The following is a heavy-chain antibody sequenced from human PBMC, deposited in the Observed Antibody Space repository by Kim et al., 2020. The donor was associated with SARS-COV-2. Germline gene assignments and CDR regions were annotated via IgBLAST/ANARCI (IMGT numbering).Heavy chain of an antibody. Sequence: SETLSLTCTVSGDSISSTSYYWGWIRQPPGKGLEWIGSIYYRGSTYYNPSLKSRVTISVDTSKNQSSLKLSSVTAADTAVYSCAWHRQWEHRGSFDYWG. J-gene: IGHJ4*01. CDR3: AWHRQWEHRGSFDY. CDR2: IYYRGST. CDR1: GDSISSTSYY. V-gene: IGHV4-39*01. D-gene: IGHD1-26*01.